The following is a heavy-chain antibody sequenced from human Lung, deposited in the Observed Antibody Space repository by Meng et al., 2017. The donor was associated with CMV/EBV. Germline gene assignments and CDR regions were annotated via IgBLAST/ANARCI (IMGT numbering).Heavy chain of an antibody. CDR1: GFKFDEYA. Sequence: SXKISCAASGFKFDEYAMYWVRQAPGEGLEWVAGISSNSGTVDYAGSVRGRFTISRDNAQKSLYLQMDSLRVEDTAIYYCAKPTVSSPHYYYPMDVWGDGXTVTVSS. J-gene: IGHJ6*04. V-gene: IGHV3-9*01. CDR2: ISSNSGTV. D-gene: IGHD1-26*01. CDR3: AKPTVSSPHYYYPMDV.